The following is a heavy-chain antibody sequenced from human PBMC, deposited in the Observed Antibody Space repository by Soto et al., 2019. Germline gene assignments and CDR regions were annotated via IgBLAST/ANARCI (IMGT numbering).Heavy chain of an antibody. Sequence: EVQLVESGGGLVKPGGSLRLSCVDSGFTFRSYSMNWVRQAPGKGLEWVASISSTSSVIWNADSLKGRFTISRDNAKNTLFLQMDSLRADDTAVYYCLRGGRGYTRDNVLDAWGHGTMVTVSS. CDR1: GFTFRSYS. V-gene: IGHV3-21*06. CDR2: ISSTSSVI. CDR3: LRGGRGYTRDNVLDA. J-gene: IGHJ3*01. D-gene: IGHD2-2*02.